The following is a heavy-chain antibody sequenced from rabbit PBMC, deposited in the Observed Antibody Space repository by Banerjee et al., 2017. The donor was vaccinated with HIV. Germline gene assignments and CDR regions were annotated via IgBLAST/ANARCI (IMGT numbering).Heavy chain of an antibody. CDR3: ARDSSSGDWIDRLDL. CDR1: GFSFSNKYV. D-gene: IGHD1-1*01. Sequence: QEQLEESGGDLVKPEGSLTLTCTASGFSFSNKYVMCWVRQAPGKGLEWIGCINTSSGNTVYATWAKGRFTISKTSWTTVTLQMTSLTAADTATYFCARDSSSGDWIDRLDLWGPGTLVTVS. CDR2: INTSSGNT. V-gene: IGHV1S45*01. J-gene: IGHJ3*01.